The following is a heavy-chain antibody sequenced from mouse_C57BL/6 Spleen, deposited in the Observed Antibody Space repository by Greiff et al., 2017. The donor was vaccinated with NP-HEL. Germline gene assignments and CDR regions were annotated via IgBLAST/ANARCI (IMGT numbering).Heavy chain of an antibody. Sequence: VQLQQPGAELVKPGASVKLSCKASGYTFTSYWMQWVKQRPGQGLEWIGEIDPSDGYTNYNQKFKGKATLTVDTSSSTAYMQLSSLTSEDSAVYYGARWGGSSFYWYFEVWGTGTTVTVSS. V-gene: IGHV1-50*01. J-gene: IGHJ1*03. D-gene: IGHD1-1*01. CDR2: IDPSDGYT. CDR1: GYTFTSYW. CDR3: ARWGGSSFYWYFEV.